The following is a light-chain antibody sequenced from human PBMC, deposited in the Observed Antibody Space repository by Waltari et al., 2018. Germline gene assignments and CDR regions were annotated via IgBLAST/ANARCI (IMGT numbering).Light chain of an antibody. Sequence: QSALTQPSSVSGSAGQSITISCTGSSSDGGGYNYYTRYQQHPGKSPKLMIYEVSNRPSGVSNRFAGSKSGNTASLTISGLQAEDEADYYCSSYTSSSTVVFGGGTKLTVL. CDR3: SSYTSSSTVV. V-gene: IGLV2-14*01. CDR1: SSDGGGYNY. J-gene: IGLJ2*01. CDR2: EVS.